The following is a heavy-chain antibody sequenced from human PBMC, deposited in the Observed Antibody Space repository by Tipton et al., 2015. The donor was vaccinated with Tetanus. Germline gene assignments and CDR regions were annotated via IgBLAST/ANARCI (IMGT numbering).Heavy chain of an antibody. D-gene: IGHD5-12*01. CDR1: GDSINSGDYY. V-gene: IGHV4-30-4*01. Sequence: TLSLTCNVSGDSINSGDYYWSWIRQPPGKGLEWIGYMYHSGQAYYNSSLKSRVVILVDTSKNQFSLKLSSVTAADTAVYYCARYSIVATSNNWFDPWGQGTLVTVSS. J-gene: IGHJ5*02. CDR2: MYHSGQA. CDR3: ARYSIVATSNNWFDP.